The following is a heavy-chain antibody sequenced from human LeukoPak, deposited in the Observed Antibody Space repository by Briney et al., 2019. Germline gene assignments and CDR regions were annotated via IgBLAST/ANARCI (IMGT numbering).Heavy chain of an antibody. CDR1: GFTFSSYS. CDR3: AKGDVLPSYPTFDY. CDR2: ISSSSSYI. Sequence: GGSLRLSCAASGFTFSSYSMNWVRQAPGKGLEWVSSISSSSSYIYYADSVKGRFTISRDNAKNSLYLQMNSLRAEDTAVYYCAKGDVLPSYPTFDYWGQGTLVTVSS. J-gene: IGHJ4*02. V-gene: IGHV3-21*01. D-gene: IGHD3-9*01.